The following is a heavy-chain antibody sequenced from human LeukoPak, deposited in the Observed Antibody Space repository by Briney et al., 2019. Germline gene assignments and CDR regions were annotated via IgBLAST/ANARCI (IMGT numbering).Heavy chain of an antibody. CDR3: ARGEYYYDGGY. CDR2: INQDGSQK. D-gene: IGHD3-22*01. CDR1: GFAFSSYW. V-gene: IGHV3-7*03. J-gene: IGHJ4*02. Sequence: QPGRSLRLSCAASGFAFSSYWASWVRQAPGKGLEWVANINQDGSQKHYVDSVRGRFTISRDNAQNSLYLQMNSLRVEDTAVYYCARGEYYYDGGYWGQGTLVTVSS.